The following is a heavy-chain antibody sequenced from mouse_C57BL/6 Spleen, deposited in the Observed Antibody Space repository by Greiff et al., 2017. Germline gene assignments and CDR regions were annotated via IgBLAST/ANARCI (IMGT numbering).Heavy chain of an antibody. CDR2: INPNNGGT. CDR1: GYTFTDYY. D-gene: IGHD2-3*01. J-gene: IGHJ2*01. CDR3: ARGGYYLYYFDY. Sequence: VQLQQSGPELVKPGASVKISCKASGYTFTDYYMNWVKQSHGKSLEWIGDINPNNGGTSYNQKFKGKATLTVDKSSSTAYMELRSLTSEDSAVYYCARGGYYLYYFDYWGQGTTLTVSS. V-gene: IGHV1-26*01.